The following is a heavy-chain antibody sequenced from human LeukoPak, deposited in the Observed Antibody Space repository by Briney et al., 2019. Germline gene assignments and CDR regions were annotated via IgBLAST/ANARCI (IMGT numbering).Heavy chain of an antibody. Sequence: GESLKISCQGSGYSFTSNWITWVRQMPGKGLEWMGKIDPSDSYTNYSPSFQGHITISADKSITTAYLQWSSLTASGTATYYCARQAFRPITMVRGVITHHFDSWGQGTLVTVSS. V-gene: IGHV5-10-1*01. D-gene: IGHD3-10*01. CDR1: GYSFTSNW. J-gene: IGHJ4*02. CDR2: IDPSDSYT. CDR3: ARQAFRPITMVRGVITHHFDS.